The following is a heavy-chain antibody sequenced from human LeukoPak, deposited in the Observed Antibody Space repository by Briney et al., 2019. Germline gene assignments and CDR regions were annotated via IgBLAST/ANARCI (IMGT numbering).Heavy chain of an antibody. CDR2: ISDDGSNK. D-gene: IGHD3-9*01. V-gene: IGHV3-30-3*01. CDR1: GFTFSSYA. CDR3: ARDSYDILTGYYKRFDY. Sequence: SGRSLRLSCAASGFTFSSYAMHWVRQAPGKGLEWVAVISDDGSNKYYADSVKGRFTISRDNSKNTLYLQMNSLRAEDTAVYYCARDSYDILTGYYKRFDYWGQGTLVTVSS. J-gene: IGHJ4*02.